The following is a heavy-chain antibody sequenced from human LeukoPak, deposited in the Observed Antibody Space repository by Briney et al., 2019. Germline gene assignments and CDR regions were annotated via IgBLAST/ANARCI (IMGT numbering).Heavy chain of an antibody. CDR1: GYSISSGDY. D-gene: IGHD3-16*01. Sequence: SETLSLTCAVSGYSISSGDYWGWIRQPPGKGLEWIGSIHHSGSTYYNPSLKSRVTISVDTSKRQFSLTLSSVTAADTAVHYCARNRSEPLGNGGSFDSWGQGTLVTVSS. CDR3: ARNRSEPLGNGGSFDS. CDR2: IHHSGST. J-gene: IGHJ4*02. V-gene: IGHV4-38-2*01.